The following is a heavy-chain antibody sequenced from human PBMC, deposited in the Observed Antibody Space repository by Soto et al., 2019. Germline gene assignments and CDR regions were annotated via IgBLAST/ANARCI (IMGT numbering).Heavy chain of an antibody. CDR3: ARSPGIQLWYGFHAFDI. CDR2: IYPGDSDT. J-gene: IGHJ3*02. Sequence: GESLKISCKGSGYSFTSYWIGWVRQMPGKGLEWMGIIYPGDSDTRYSPSFQGQVTISADKSLSTAYLQWSSLKASDTAMYYCARSPGIQLWYGFHAFDIWGQGTMVTVSS. CDR1: GYSFTSYW. V-gene: IGHV5-51*01. D-gene: IGHD5-18*01.